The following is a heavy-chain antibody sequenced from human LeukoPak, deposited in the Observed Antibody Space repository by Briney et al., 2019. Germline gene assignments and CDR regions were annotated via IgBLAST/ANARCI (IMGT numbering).Heavy chain of an antibody. D-gene: IGHD3-10*01. J-gene: IGHJ6*03. CDR2: INTNTGNP. Sequence: ASVKVSCKASGYTFTSYAMNWERQAPGQGLEWMGWINTNTGNPTYAQGFTGRFVFSLDTSVSTAYLQISSLKAEDTAVYYCARDWGLLWFGESDYYYMDVWGKGTTVTVSS. V-gene: IGHV7-4-1*02. CDR1: GYTFTSYA. CDR3: ARDWGLLWFGESDYYYMDV.